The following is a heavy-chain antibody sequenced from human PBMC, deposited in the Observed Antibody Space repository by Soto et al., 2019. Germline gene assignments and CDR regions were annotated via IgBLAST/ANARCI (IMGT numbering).Heavy chain of an antibody. CDR2: ISRDGTNK. CDR3: ARSRSGAVADSFDF. V-gene: IGHV3-30*04. Sequence: QVQVVESGGGVVQPGRSLRLSCAASGFTFSRYAIHWVRQAPGKGLEWVAVISRDGTNKYYVDSVKGRFTISRDNSRNTLYLQMYSLRHEDAAVYYCARSRSGAVADSFDFWGQGTLVTVSS. J-gene: IGHJ4*02. D-gene: IGHD3-10*01. CDR1: GFTFSRYA.